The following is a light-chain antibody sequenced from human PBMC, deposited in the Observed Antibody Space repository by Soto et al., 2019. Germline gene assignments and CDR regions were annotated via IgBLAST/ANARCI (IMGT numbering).Light chain of an antibody. CDR1: QRLXSSY. J-gene: IGKJ1*01. CDR2: CAS. Sequence: IALTQSPGTLSLSLGERATLSCRASQRLXSSYRAWYQQKPGQAPRLRXSCASSRETGSPDRLSGSGSGTDLTLTISRLEPEDFAVYYFQQYGSATGTFGQGTKVDIK. V-gene: IGKV3-20*01. CDR3: QQYGSATGT.